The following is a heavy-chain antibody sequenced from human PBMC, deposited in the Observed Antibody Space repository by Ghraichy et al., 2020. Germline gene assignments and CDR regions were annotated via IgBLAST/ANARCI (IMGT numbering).Heavy chain of an antibody. J-gene: IGHJ4*02. D-gene: IGHD6-19*01. CDR1: GGSISSYY. CDR2: IYSSGSA. CDR3: ARLGSSGCYNFDY. Sequence: SETLSLTCTVSGGSISSYYWIWIRQPPGKGLEWIGYIYSSGSANYNPSLKRRVTVSVDTSKNQFSLKLNSVTAADTAVYYCARLGSSGCYNFDYWGQGSLVTVSS. V-gene: IGHV4-59*08.